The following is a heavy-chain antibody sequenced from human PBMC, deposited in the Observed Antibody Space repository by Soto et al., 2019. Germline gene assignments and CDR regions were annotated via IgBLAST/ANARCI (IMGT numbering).Heavy chain of an antibody. J-gene: IGHJ6*02. CDR1: GFSFSNYD. Sequence: GGSLRLSCAASGFSFSNYDMHWVRQATGKGLEWVSAIGSAGDTYYSGSVKGRFTISRERAKNSLYLQMNSLRAGDTAVYYCARDRSFRYSTSSAYYYYGMDVWGQGTTVTAP. V-gene: IGHV3-13*01. CDR2: IGSAGDT. D-gene: IGHD6-6*01. CDR3: ARDRSFRYSTSSAYYYYGMDV.